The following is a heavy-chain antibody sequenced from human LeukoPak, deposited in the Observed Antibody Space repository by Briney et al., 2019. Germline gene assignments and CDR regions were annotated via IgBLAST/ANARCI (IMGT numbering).Heavy chain of an antibody. CDR3: ARGPRRPEKGPYYYYMDV. J-gene: IGHJ6*03. CDR1: GYTFTSYD. Sequence: ASVKVSCKASGYTFTSYDINWVRQATGQGLEWMGWMNPNSGNTGYAQKFQGRVTITRNTSISTAYMELSSLRSEDTAVYYCARGPRRPEKGPYYYYMDVWGKGTTVTVSS. D-gene: IGHD1-14*01. V-gene: IGHV1-8*03. CDR2: MNPNSGNT.